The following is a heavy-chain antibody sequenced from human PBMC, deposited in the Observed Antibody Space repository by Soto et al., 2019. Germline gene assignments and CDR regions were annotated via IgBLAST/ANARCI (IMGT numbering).Heavy chain of an antibody. J-gene: IGHJ3*02. CDR1: GGSISGSSYY. CDR3: ARQTDLYAFDI. CDR2: IYYSGST. Sequence: PSDPLSITCTVSGGSISGSSYYWGWIRQPPGKGLEWIGSIYYSGSTYYNPSLKSRVTISVDTSKNQFSLKLSSVTAADTAVYYCARQTDLYAFDIWGQGTMVTVSS. D-gene: IGHD3-3*01. V-gene: IGHV4-39*01.